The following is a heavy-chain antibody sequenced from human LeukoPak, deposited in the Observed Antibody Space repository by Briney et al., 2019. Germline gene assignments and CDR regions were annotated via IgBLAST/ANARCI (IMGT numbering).Heavy chain of an antibody. CDR3: AGRFLEWLLDY. CDR1: GGSISSNNYY. D-gene: IGHD3-3*01. J-gene: IGHJ4*02. CDR2: IYYSGGT. Sequence: PSETLSLTCTVSGGSISSNNYYWGWIRQPPGKGLGWIGSIYYSGGTYYNPSLKSRVTISVDTSKNQFSLKLSSVTAADTAVYYCAGRFLEWLLDYWGQGTLVTVSS. V-gene: IGHV4-39*01.